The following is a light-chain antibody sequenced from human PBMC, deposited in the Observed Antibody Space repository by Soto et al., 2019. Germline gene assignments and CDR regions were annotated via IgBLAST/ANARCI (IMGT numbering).Light chain of an antibody. CDR3: QQYNNWPPFT. J-gene: IGKJ4*01. V-gene: IGKV3-15*01. CDR1: QSVSNN. Sequence: EIVMTPSPATLSLSPGERATLSCRASQSVSNNLAWYQQKPGQAPRLLIYSAYTRVTAFPGRFSGSGSGTEFTLTISSLQSEDSAVYYCQQYNNWPPFTFGGGTKVEIK. CDR2: SAY.